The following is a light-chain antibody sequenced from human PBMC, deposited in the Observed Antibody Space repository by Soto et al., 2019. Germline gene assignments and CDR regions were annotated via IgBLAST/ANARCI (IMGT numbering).Light chain of an antibody. CDR2: DAS. V-gene: IGKV3-11*01. Sequence: EIVLTQSPATLSLSPGERATLSCRASQSVSSYLAWYQQKPGQAPRLLIYDASNRATGIPARFSGSGSGTDFPLPISSLEPEDFAVYYCQQRSNLLTFGGGTKVEIK. J-gene: IGKJ4*01. CDR1: QSVSSY. CDR3: QQRSNLLT.